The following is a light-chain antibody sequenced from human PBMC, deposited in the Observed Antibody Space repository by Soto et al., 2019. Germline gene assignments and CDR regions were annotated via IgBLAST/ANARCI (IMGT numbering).Light chain of an antibody. Sequence: DIHMTQSPSTLSASVGDRVTITCRASQSISIWLAWYQQKPGKAPNLLIYKTFSIETGVPSRFSGSSSGTELTLTISSLQPDDLATYYCQHYNDYSWTFGQGTKVEVK. CDR3: QHYNDYSWT. J-gene: IGKJ1*01. V-gene: IGKV1-5*03. CDR1: QSISIW. CDR2: KTF.